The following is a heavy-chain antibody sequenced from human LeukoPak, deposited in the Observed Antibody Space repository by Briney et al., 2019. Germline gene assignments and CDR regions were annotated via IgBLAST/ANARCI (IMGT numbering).Heavy chain of an antibody. CDR1: GFTFSSYA. CDR2: ISDSGDIT. J-gene: IGHJ4*02. Sequence: PGGSLRLSCAASGFTFSSYAMEWVRQAPGKGLEWVSGISDSGDITYYADSVKGRFTISRDNSKNTLYLQMNSLRAEDTAVYYCARGQFRFSSYDSSGFDYWGQGTLVTVSS. CDR3: ARGQFRFSSYDSSGFDY. V-gene: IGHV3-23*01. D-gene: IGHD3-22*01.